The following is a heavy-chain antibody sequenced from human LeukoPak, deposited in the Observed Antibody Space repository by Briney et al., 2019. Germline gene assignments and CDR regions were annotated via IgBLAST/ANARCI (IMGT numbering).Heavy chain of an antibody. Sequence: GGSLRLSCAASGFTFSDSGMHWVRQAPGKGLEWVGRMRSKTQNYATAYAASVKGRFTISRDDSKNTAFLQMNSLKTEDTAVYYCTNYDDSSDLWGYWGQGTLVTASS. CDR3: TNYDDSSDLWGY. CDR2: MRSKTQNYAT. J-gene: IGHJ4*02. D-gene: IGHD3-22*01. CDR1: GFTFSDSG. V-gene: IGHV3-73*01.